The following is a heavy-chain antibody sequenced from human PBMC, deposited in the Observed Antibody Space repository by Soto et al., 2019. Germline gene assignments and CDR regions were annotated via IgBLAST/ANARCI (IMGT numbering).Heavy chain of an antibody. D-gene: IGHD3-16*01. J-gene: IGHJ4*02. CDR2: INHSGST. CDR1: GGSFSGYY. V-gene: IGHV4-34*01. CDR3: ASQYYDYIWGSSGPDY. Sequence: SEILSLTCAFYGGSFSGYYWSLIRQPPGKGLEWIGEINHSGSTNYNPSLKSRVTISVDTSKNQFSLKLSSVTAADTAVYYCASQYYDYIWGSSGPDYWGQGTLVTVSS.